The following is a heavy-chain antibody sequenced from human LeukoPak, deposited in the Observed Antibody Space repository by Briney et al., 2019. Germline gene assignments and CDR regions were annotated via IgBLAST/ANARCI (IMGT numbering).Heavy chain of an antibody. CDR3: AREFRNNFDY. CDR2: IYYSGST. CDR1: GGSISSYY. Sequence: PPETLSLTCTVSGGSISSYYWSWIRQPPGKGLEWIGYIYYSGSTDYNPSLKSRVTISVDTSKNQFSLKLSSVTAADTAVYYCAREFRNNFDYWGQGTLVTVSS. J-gene: IGHJ4*02. D-gene: IGHD1-14*01. V-gene: IGHV4-59*01.